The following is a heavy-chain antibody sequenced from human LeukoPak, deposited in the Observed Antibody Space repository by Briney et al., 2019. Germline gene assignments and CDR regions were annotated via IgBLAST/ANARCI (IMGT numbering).Heavy chain of an antibody. V-gene: IGHV3-21*01. J-gene: IGHJ4*02. CDR1: GFTFSDYS. CDR2: VNTVSSYI. Sequence: PGGSLRLSCAASGFTFSDYSMNWVRQAPGKGPEWVASVNTVSSYIYYADSMRGQFTISRDNAKNSLFLQMNSLRAEDTAVYYCARLRRNSDRSDFFYYYDHWGQGTLVTVSS. CDR3: ARLRRNSDRSDFFYYYDH. D-gene: IGHD3-22*01.